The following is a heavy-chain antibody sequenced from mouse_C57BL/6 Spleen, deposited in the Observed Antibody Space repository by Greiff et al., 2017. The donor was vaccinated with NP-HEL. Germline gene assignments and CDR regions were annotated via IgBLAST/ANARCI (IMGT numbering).Heavy chain of an antibody. CDR2: ILPGSGST. J-gene: IGHJ1*03. CDR3: ARNGLRPYWYYEV. Sequence: VKLVESGAELMKPGASVKLSCTATGYTFTGYWIEWVKQRPGHGLEWIGEILPGSGSTNYNEKFKGKATFTADTSSNTAYMQLSSLTTEDSAIYYGARNGLRPYWYYEVWGTGTTVTVAS. V-gene: IGHV1-9*01. D-gene: IGHD2-4*01. CDR1: GYTFTGYW.